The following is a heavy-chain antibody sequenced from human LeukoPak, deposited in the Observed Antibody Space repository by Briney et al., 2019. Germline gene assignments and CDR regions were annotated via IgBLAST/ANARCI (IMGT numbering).Heavy chain of an antibody. D-gene: IGHD6-13*01. Sequence: GGSLRLSCAGAGFTFTKYAMSWVRQAPGKGPEWVSAISGSGGSTYYADSVKGRFTISRDNSKNTLYLQMNSLRAEDTAVYYCAKKSSIAAAGTLDYWGQGTLVTVSS. CDR1: GFTFTKYA. J-gene: IGHJ4*02. CDR3: AKKSSIAAAGTLDY. CDR2: ISGSGGST. V-gene: IGHV3-23*01.